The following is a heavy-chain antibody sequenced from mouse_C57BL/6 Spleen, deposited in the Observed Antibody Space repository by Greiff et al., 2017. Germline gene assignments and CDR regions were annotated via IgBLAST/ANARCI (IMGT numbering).Heavy chain of an antibody. D-gene: IGHD2-4*01. J-gene: IGHJ2*01. Sequence: EVQLQQSGAELVKPGASVKLSCTASGFNIKDYYMHWVKQRPEQGLEWIGRIDPEDGETKYAPKFPGQATITADPSSNTAYLQLSSLTSEDTAVYYYARMGDYDEDADYWGQGTTLTVSS. CDR2: IDPEDGET. CDR1: GFNIKDYY. V-gene: IGHV14-2*01. CDR3: ARMGDYDEDADY.